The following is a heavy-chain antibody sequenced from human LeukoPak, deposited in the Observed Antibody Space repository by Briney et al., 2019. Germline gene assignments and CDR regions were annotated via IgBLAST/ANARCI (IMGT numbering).Heavy chain of an antibody. CDR2: IYSGGST. V-gene: IGHV3-53*01. CDR3: ATGYSSGWYSGPIDY. J-gene: IGHJ4*02. CDR1: GFTVSSNY. Sequence: PGGSLRLSCAASGFTVSSNYMSWVRQAPGKGLEWVSVIYSGGSTYYADSVKGRFTISRDNSKNTLYLQMNSLRAEDTAVYYCATGYSSGWYSGPIDYWGQGTLVTVSS. D-gene: IGHD6-19*01.